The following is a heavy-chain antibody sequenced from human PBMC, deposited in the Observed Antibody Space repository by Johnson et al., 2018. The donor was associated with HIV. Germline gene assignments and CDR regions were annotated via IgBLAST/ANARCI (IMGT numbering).Heavy chain of an antibody. Sequence: QLVESGGGLVQPGRSLRLSCTASRFTFGDYAMSWVRQAPGKGLEWVSGISWNSGSIGYADSVKGRFTISRDNAKNSLYLQMNSLRAEDTALYYCAKDIGPRMGPDAFDIWGQGTMVTVSS. CDR1: RFTFGDYA. V-gene: IGHV3-9*01. J-gene: IGHJ3*02. CDR2: ISWNSGSI. D-gene: IGHD2-8*01. CDR3: AKDIGPRMGPDAFDI.